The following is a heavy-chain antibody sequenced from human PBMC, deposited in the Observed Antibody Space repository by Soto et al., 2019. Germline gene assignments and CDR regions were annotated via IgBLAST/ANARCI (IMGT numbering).Heavy chain of an antibody. CDR2: ISGSGGST. CDR1: GFTFSSYA. Sequence: GGSLRLSCAASGFTFSSYAMSWVRQAPGKGLEWVSAISGSGGSTYYADSVKGRFTISRDNSKNTLYLQMNSLRAEDTAVYYCAKESGSGSYYELSYYYYGMDVWGQGTTVTVSS. D-gene: IGHD1-26*01. V-gene: IGHV3-23*01. CDR3: AKESGSGSYYELSYYYYGMDV. J-gene: IGHJ6*02.